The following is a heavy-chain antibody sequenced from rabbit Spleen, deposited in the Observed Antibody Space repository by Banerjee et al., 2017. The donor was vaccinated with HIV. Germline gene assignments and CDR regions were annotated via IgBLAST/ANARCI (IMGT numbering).Heavy chain of an antibody. CDR1: GFSLSNSYL. D-gene: IGHD8-1*01. CDR3: ARDTASSFSSYGMDL. V-gene: IGHV1S40*01. J-gene: IGHJ6*01. Sequence: QSLEESGGDLVKPGASLTLTCTASGFSLSNSYLMCWVRQAPGKGLEWVACAYPGSSGSTYSATWAKGRFTISKTSSTTVTLQMTSLTAADTATYFCARDTASSFSSYGMDLWGPGTLVTVS. CDR2: AYPGSSGST.